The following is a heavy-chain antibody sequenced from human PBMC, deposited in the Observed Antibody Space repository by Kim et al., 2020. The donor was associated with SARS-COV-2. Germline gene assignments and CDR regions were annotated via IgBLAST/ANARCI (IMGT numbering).Heavy chain of an antibody. V-gene: IGHV3-48*04. CDR2: ISSSSSTI. CDR3: ARDPKDYDILTGPYYFDY. CDR1: GFTFSSYS. J-gene: IGHJ4*02. Sequence: GGSLRLSCAASGFTFSSYSMNWVRQAPGKGLEWVSYISSSSSTIYYADSVKGRFTISRDNAKNSLYLQMNSLRAEDTAVYYCARDPKDYDILTGPYYFDYWGQGTLVTVSS. D-gene: IGHD3-9*01.